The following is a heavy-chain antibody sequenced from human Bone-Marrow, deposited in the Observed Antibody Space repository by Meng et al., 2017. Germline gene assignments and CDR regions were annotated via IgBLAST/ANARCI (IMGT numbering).Heavy chain of an antibody. V-gene: IGHV1-2*02. D-gene: IGHD3-22*01. CDR3: ARDGYDSSVMIFGAVDI. Sequence: ASVKVSCKASGYTFTGYYMHWVRQAPGQGLEWMGWINPNSGGTNYAQKFQGRVTMTRDTSISTAYMELSRLRSDDTAVYYCARDGYDSSVMIFGAVDIWGQGTMVTVSS. J-gene: IGHJ3*02. CDR2: INPNSGGT. CDR1: GYTFTGYY.